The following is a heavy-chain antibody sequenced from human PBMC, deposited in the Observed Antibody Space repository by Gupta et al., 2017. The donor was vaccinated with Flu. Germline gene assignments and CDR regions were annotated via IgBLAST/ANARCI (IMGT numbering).Heavy chain of an antibody. Sequence: EVQLLESGGGLVQPGGSLRLSCAASGFTFSSYPFSWVRQATGKGLEWVSAISGSGGSTYYADSVKGRFTISRDNSKNTLYLQMNRLRAEDTAVYYCAKDLTPKRYGEIDYWGQGTLVTVSS. CDR1: GFTFSSYP. CDR2: ISGSGGST. D-gene: IGHD3-9*01. J-gene: IGHJ4*02. V-gene: IGHV3-23*01. CDR3: AKDLTPKRYGEIDY.